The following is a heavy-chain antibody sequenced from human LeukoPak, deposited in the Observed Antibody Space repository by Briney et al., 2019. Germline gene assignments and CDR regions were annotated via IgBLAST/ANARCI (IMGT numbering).Heavy chain of an antibody. CDR2: IYTSGST. CDR3: AREMGYDYVWGSYRYAYYFDY. V-gene: IGHV4-4*07. D-gene: IGHD3-16*02. Sequence: SETLSHTCTVSGGSISSYYWSWIRQPAGKGLEWIGRIYTSGSTNYNPSLKSRVTMSVDTSKNQFSLKLSSVTAADTAVYYCAREMGYDYVWGSYRYAYYFDYWGQGTLVTVSS. J-gene: IGHJ4*02. CDR1: GGSISSYY.